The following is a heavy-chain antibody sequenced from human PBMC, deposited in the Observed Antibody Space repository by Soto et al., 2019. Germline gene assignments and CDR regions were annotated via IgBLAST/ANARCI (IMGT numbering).Heavy chain of an antibody. CDR2: IIPIFGTA. Sequence: ASVKVSCKASGGTFSSYAISWVRQAPGQGLEWMGGIIPIFGTANYAQKFQGRVTITADESTSTAYMELSSLRSEDTAVYYCARVRYYYDSSGYYYEAPLDYWGQGTLVTVSS. CDR1: GGTFSSYA. CDR3: ARVRYYYDSSGYYYEAPLDY. D-gene: IGHD3-22*01. J-gene: IGHJ4*02. V-gene: IGHV1-69*13.